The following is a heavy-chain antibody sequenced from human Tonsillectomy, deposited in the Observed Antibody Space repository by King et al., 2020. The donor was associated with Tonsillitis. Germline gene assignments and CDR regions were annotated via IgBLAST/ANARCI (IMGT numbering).Heavy chain of an antibody. D-gene: IGHD6-13*01. J-gene: IGHJ6*02. Sequence: VQLVQSGGGLVKPGGSLRLSCAASGFTFNSYNMNWVRQAPGKGLEWVSSITSSSTYIYYADSVKGRFTMSRDNAKNSLYLQMNSLRAEDTAVYYCARTGPIAAAGTRPFFYYYGMDVWGQGTTVTVSS. CDR3: ARTGPIAAAGTRPFFYYYGMDV. CDR1: GFTFNSYN. CDR2: ITSSSTYI. V-gene: IGHV3-21*01.